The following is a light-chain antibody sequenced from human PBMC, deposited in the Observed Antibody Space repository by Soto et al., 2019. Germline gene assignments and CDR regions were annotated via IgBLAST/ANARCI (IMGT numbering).Light chain of an antibody. CDR3: QRSYSTPPWT. Sequence: DIQMTQSPSSLSASVGDRVTITCRASQSIVTYLNWYLQKPGKAPKLVIYAASNWQSGVPSRFSGSGAGTDFTLTISSLQPEDFATYFCQRSYSTPPWTFGQGTKVEIK. J-gene: IGKJ1*01. CDR2: AAS. V-gene: IGKV1-39*01. CDR1: QSIVTY.